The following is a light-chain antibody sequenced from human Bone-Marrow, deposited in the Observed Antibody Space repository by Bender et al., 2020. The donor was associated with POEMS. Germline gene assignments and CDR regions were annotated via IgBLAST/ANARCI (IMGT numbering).Light chain of an antibody. CDR3: GTWDSSLTAWV. CDR2: DNT. V-gene: IGLV1-51*01. Sequence: QSVLTQPPSVSAAPGQRVTISCSGNNSNIANNFVSWYRQLPGTAPQLLIYDNTHRPSGVPDRFSGSKSGPSATLGITGLQTGDEADYYCGTWDSSLTAWVFGGGTKLTVL. J-gene: IGLJ3*02. CDR1: NSNIANNF.